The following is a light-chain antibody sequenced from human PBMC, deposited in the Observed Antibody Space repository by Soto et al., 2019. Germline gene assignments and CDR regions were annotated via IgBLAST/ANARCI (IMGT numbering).Light chain of an antibody. CDR1: SNIGNNY. J-gene: IGLJ2*01. CDR3: GSWDDSLNVGA. CDR2: ENN. Sequence: QSVLTQPPSVSAAPGQKVTLSCSGTSNIGNNYISWYQQLPGTAPKLLIYENNKRPSGIPDRFSGSKSGTSATLGITGLQSGDEAVYYCGSWDDSLNVGAFGEGTKLTVL. V-gene: IGLV1-51*01.